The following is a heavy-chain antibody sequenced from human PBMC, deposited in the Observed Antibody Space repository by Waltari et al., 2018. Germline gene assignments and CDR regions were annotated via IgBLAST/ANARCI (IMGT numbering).Heavy chain of an antibody. D-gene: IGHD1-20*01. CDR3: AKDLTGWGAFDI. Sequence: EVQLLESGGGLVQPGGSLRLSCTASGFTFSNYDMNWVRQAPGRGRVVVSRLSGSAALTDYADSVKGRFIISRENSKNTLFLQMNSLRAEDTAIYYCAKDLTGWGAFDIWGQGTMVTVSS. V-gene: IGHV3-23*01. J-gene: IGHJ3*02. CDR2: LSGSAALT. CDR1: GFTFSNYD.